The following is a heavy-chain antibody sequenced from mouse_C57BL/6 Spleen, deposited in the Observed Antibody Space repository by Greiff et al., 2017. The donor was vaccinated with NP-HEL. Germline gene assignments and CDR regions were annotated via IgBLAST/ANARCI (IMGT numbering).Heavy chain of an antibody. CDR3: ARSITTVVATPYYAMDY. CDR1: GYTFTDYY. Sequence: QVQLQQSGPELVKPGASVKISCKASGYTFTDYYINWVKQRPGQGLEWIGWIFPGSGSTYYNEKFKGKATLTVDKSSSTAYLLLSSLTSEYSAVYFCARSITTVVATPYYAMDYWGQGTSVTVSS. V-gene: IGHV1-75*01. J-gene: IGHJ4*01. CDR2: IFPGSGST. D-gene: IGHD1-1*01.